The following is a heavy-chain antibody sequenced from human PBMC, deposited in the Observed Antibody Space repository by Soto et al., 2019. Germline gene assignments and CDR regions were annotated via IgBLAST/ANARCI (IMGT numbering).Heavy chain of an antibody. V-gene: IGHV3-33*08. CDR1: GFPFNPYG. J-gene: IGHJ6*02. CDR2: LGCDGSNK. Sequence: QVQLVESGGGVVQPGGSLSLSCTTSGFPFNPYGMHGVPQARGKGLEGVAFLGCDGSNKYYADSVKGRFTISRDNSKNTLYLQMNSLRAEDTALYYCARSDCTGAYCYSWPFNYGVDVWGQGTTVTVSS. CDR3: ARSDCTGAYCYSWPFNYGVDV. D-gene: IGHD2-21*02.